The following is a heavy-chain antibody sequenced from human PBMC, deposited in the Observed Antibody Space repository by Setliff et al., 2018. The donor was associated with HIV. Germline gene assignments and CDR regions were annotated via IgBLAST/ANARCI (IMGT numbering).Heavy chain of an antibody. CDR3: ARSNLEPTSRLFDP. CDR2: INHSGST. J-gene: IGHJ5*02. V-gene: IGHV4-34*01. CDR1: GGSFSGYY. D-gene: IGHD1-1*01. Sequence: PSETLSLTCAVYGGSFSGYYWSWIRQPPGKGLEWIGEINHSGSTNCNPSFKSRVTISVDTSKNRFSLNLASVTAADTAVYYCARSNLEPTSRLFDPWGPGTLVTVSS.